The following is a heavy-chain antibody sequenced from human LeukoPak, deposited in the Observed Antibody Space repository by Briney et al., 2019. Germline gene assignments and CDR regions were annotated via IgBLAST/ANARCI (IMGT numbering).Heavy chain of an antibody. V-gene: IGHV3-21*01. CDR3: ARDRSGSYSAFDI. D-gene: IGHD1-26*01. Sequence: GGSLRLSCAASGFTFSSYNMNWVRQAPGKGLEWVSSISSSSSYIYYAGSVKGRFTISRDNAKNSLYLQMNSLRAEDTAVYYCARDRSGSYSAFDIWGQGTMVTVSS. CDR2: ISSSSSYI. J-gene: IGHJ3*02. CDR1: GFTFSSYN.